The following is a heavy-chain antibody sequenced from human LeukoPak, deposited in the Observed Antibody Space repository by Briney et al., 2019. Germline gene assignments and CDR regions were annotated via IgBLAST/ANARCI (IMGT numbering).Heavy chain of an antibody. CDR3: ARDISSRHFDH. CDR2: IWYDGSDK. J-gene: IGHJ4*02. V-gene: IGHV3-33*01. D-gene: IGHD6-6*01. CDR1: GFTFSRHG. Sequence: GGSLRLSCAASGFTFSRHGMHWVRQAPGKGLEWVAVIWYDGSDKYYADSVKGRFTISRDKSKNTLYLQMNSLRAEDTAVYYCARDISSRHFDHLGQGTLVTVSS.